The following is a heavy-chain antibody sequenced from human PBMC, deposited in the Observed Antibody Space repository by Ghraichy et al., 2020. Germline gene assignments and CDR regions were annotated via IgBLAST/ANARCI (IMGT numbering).Heavy chain of an antibody. J-gene: IGHJ3*02. CDR1: GYSFTNYF. Sequence: GESLNISCKGSGYSFTNYFIGWARQVPGKGLEWMGIIYPDDSDTRYSPSFEGQVTISADKSIRTVYLKWNSLKASDTAIYFCASPGGTSGDPDIFDIWGQGTMVTVSS. D-gene: IGHD3-16*01. V-gene: IGHV5-51*01. CDR2: IYPDDSDT. CDR3: ASPGGTSGDPDIFDI.